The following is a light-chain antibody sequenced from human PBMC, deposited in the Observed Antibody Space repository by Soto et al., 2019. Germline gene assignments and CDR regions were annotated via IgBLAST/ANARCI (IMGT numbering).Light chain of an antibody. CDR2: DVS. CDR1: SSDVGGYNY. V-gene: IGLV2-14*01. CDR3: SSYTSSSTLEV. J-gene: IGLJ3*02. Sequence: QSALTQPASVSGSPGQSITISCTGTSSDVGGYNYVSWYQQHPGKAPKLMIYDVSNRPSGVSNRFSGSKSGNTASLTISGLQAEDEADHYCSSYTSSSTLEVFGGGTKLTVL.